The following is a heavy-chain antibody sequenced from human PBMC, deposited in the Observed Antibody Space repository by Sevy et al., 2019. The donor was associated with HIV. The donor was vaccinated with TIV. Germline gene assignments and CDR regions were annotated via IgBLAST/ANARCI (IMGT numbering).Heavy chain of an antibody. CDR3: AKERQLVSGRFGTYFDS. Sequence: GGSLRLSCAASGFTFSNYAMSWVRQAPGKGLEWVSTFSSSGLSTFIGSAGTTYYTDSVKGRFTIARGNSKNTLYLQMNSLRAEDTAVYYCAKERQLVSGRFGTYFDSWGQGTLVTVSS. CDR2: FSSSGLSTFIGSAGTT. V-gene: IGHV3-23*01. CDR1: GFTFSNYA. J-gene: IGHJ4*02. D-gene: IGHD6-13*01.